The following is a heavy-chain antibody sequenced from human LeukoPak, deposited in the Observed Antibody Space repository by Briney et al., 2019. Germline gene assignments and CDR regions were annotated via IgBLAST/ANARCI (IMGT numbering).Heavy chain of an antibody. CDR1: GFTFSSYG. CDR2: ISYDGSNK. CDR3: AKDLKGGGMDV. Sequence: GGSLRLSCAASGFTFSSYGMHWVRQAPGKGLEWVAVISYDGSNKYYADSMKGRFTISRDNSKNTLYLQMNSLRAEDTAVYYCAKDLKGGGMDVWGQGTTVTVSS. V-gene: IGHV3-30*18. J-gene: IGHJ6*02.